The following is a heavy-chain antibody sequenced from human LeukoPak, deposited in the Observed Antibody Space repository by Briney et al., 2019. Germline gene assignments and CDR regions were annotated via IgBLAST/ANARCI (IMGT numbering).Heavy chain of an antibody. CDR1: GFTFSSYG. CDR2: ISGSGGST. CDR3: AKVWTAYSYDYFDY. J-gene: IGHJ4*02. Sequence: GGSLRLSCAASGFTFSSYGMSWVRQAPGKGLECVSSISGSGGSTNHADSVNGRFTISRDNSKNTLYLQMHSLRAEYTAVYYCAKVWTAYSYDYFDYWGQATLVTVSS. V-gene: IGHV3-23*01. D-gene: IGHD3/OR15-3a*01.